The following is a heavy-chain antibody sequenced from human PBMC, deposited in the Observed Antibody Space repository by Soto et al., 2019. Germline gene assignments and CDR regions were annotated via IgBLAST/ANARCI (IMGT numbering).Heavy chain of an antibody. CDR2: IYPADSDT. CDR3: ASRGPFPYHYFDY. Sequence: PGESLKISCKASGYSFTVYWIGWVRQMPGKGLDWMGIIYPADSDTRYSPSFQGQVTISADKSISTAYLQWSSLKASDTAMYYCASRGPFPYHYFDYWGQGTPVTVSS. CDR1: GYSFTVYW. D-gene: IGHD3-10*01. J-gene: IGHJ4*02. V-gene: IGHV5-51*01.